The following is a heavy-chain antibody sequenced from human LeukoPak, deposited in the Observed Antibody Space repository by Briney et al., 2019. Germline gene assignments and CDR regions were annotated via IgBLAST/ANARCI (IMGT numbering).Heavy chain of an antibody. D-gene: IGHD4-11*01. V-gene: IGHV3-33*06. CDR2: IWNDGSSQ. CDR3: AKDAQRGFDYSNSLEK. CDR1: RFIFSHYG. J-gene: IGHJ4*02. Sequence: GESLTLSCVASRFIFSHYGMHWVRQATGKGPEWLSVIWNDGSSQFYAASVKGRFTISRDNSQNTVYLQMNNVRAEDTAVYYCAKDAQRGFDYSNSLEKWGQGTLVIVSS.